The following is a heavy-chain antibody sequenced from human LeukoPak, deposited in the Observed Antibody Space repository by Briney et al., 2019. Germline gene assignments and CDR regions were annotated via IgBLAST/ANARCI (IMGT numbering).Heavy chain of an antibody. CDR3: AREANWNYESY. CDR2: IYSGGST. V-gene: IGHV3-53*01. CDR1: GFTVSSNY. Sequence: PGGSLRLSCAASGFTVSSNYMSWVRQAPGKGLEWVSVIYSGGSTYYADSVKGRFTISRDNSKNTLYLQMNSLRAEDTAVYYCAREANWNYESYWGQGTLVTVSS. J-gene: IGHJ4*02. D-gene: IGHD1-7*01.